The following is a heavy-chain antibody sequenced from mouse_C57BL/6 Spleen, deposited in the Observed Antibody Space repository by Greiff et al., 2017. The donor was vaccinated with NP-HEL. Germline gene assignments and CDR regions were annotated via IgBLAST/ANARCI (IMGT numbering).Heavy chain of an antibody. CDR3: ARSVYGSRVDY. J-gene: IGHJ2*01. Sequence: QVQLQQPGAELVMPGASVKLSCKASGYTFTSYWMHWVKQRPGQGLEWIGEIDPSDSYTNYNQKFKGKSTLTVDKSSSTAYMQLSSLTSEDSAVYYCARSVYGSRVDYWGQGTTLTVSS. D-gene: IGHD1-1*01. V-gene: IGHV1-69*01. CDR2: IDPSDSYT. CDR1: GYTFTSYW.